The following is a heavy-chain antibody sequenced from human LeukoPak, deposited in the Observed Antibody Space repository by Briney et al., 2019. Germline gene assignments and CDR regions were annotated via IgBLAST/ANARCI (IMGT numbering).Heavy chain of an antibody. CDR3: ARDSLSSSWYRRGYFDY. Sequence: SETLSLTCTVSGGSISSGNYYWSWIRQPAGKGLEWIGRIYTSGSTNYNPSLKSRVTISVDKSKNQFSLKLSSVTAADTAVYYCARDSLSSSWYRRGYFDYWGQGTLVTVSS. CDR2: IYTSGST. J-gene: IGHJ4*02. V-gene: IGHV4-61*02. CDR1: GGSISSGNYY. D-gene: IGHD6-13*01.